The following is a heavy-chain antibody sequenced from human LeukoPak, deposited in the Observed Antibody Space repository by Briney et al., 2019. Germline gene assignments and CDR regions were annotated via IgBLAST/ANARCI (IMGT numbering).Heavy chain of an antibody. CDR2: INSDGSST. Sequence: GGSLRLSCAASGFTFSSYWMHWVRQAPGKGLVWVSRINSDGSSTSYADSVKGRFTISRDNAKNTLYLQMNSLRAEDTAVYYCAREDGYSYGPPVGWFDPWGQGTLVTVSS. D-gene: IGHD5-18*01. CDR1: GFTFSSYW. V-gene: IGHV3-74*01. CDR3: AREDGYSYGPPVGWFDP. J-gene: IGHJ5*02.